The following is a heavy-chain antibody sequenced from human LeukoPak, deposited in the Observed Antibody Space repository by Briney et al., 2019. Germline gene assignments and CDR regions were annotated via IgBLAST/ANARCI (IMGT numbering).Heavy chain of an antibody. J-gene: IGHJ4*02. V-gene: IGHV4-34*01. CDR2: INHSGST. Sequence: PSETLSLTCAVYGGSFGGYYWSWIRQPPGKGLEWIGEINHSGSTNYNPSLKSRVTISVDTSKNQFSLKLSSVTAADTAVYYCGTMEDDYWGQGTLVTVSS. D-gene: IGHD3-10*01. CDR3: GTMEDDY. CDR1: GGSFGGYY.